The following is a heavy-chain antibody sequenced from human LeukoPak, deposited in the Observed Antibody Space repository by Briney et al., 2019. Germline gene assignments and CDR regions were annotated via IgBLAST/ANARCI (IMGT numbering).Heavy chain of an antibody. CDR3: ARVAGQHYYYGMDD. CDR1: GGTFSSYA. Sequence: ASVKVSCKASGGTFSSYAISWVRQAPGQGLEWMGGIIPIFGTANYAQKFQGRVTITADESTSTAYMELSSLRSEDTAVYYCARVAGQHYYYGMDDWGQGTTVTVSS. CDR2: IIPIFGTA. J-gene: IGHJ6*02. D-gene: IGHD6-19*01. V-gene: IGHV1-69*01.